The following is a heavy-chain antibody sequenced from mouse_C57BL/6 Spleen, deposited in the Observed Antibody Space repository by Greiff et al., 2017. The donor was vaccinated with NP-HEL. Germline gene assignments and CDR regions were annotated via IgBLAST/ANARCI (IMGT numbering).Heavy chain of an antibody. CDR2: IYPGSGST. CDR3: ARSTTVVAPPFAY. CDR1: GYTFTSYW. J-gene: IGHJ3*01. D-gene: IGHD1-1*01. Sequence: QVQLQQSGAELVKPGASVKMSCKASGYTFTSYWITWVKQRPGQGLEWIGDIYPGSGSTNYNEKFKSKATLTVDTSSSTAYMQLSSLTSEDSAVYYCARSTTVVAPPFAYWGQGTLVTVSA. V-gene: IGHV1-55*01.